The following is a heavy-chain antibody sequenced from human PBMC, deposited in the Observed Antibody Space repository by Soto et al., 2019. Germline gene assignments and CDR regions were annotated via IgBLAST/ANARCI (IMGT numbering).Heavy chain of an antibody. CDR1: GFTFSSYA. CDR2: ISGSGGST. CDR3: AKDRSGVSSGWYEAPCDNWFDP. Sequence: GGSLRLSCAASGFTFSSYAMSWVRQAPGKGLEWVSAISGSGGSTYYADSVKGRFTISRDNSKNTLYLQMNSLRAEDTAVYYCAKDRSGVSSGWYEAPCDNWFDPWGQGTLVTVSS. J-gene: IGHJ5*02. D-gene: IGHD6-19*01. V-gene: IGHV3-23*01.